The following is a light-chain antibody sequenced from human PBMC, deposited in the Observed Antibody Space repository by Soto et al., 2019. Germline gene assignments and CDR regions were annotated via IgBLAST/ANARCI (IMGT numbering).Light chain of an antibody. V-gene: IGLV2-14*01. Sequence: QSVLTQPASVSGSPGQSITISCTGTSSDVGGYNYVSWYQQHPGKAPKLMIYDVSNRPSGVSNRFSGSKSGNTASLTISGLQGEDEADYYCSSYTSSSTLVFGTGTKLTV. CDR1: SSDVGGYNY. J-gene: IGLJ1*01. CDR3: SSYTSSSTLV. CDR2: DVS.